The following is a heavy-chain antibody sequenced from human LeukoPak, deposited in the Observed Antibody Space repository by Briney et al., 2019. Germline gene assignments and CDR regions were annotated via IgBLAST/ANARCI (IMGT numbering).Heavy chain of an antibody. CDR3: ARDLGYYGSGSYFY. J-gene: IGHJ4*02. Sequence: GGSLRLSCAASGFIFSTYWMSWVRQAPGKGLEWVANIKQDGSEKYYVDSVKGRFTISRDNAKNSLYLQMNSLRAEDTAVYYCARDLGYYGSGSYFYWGQGTLVTVSS. CDR2: IKQDGSEK. D-gene: IGHD3-10*01. V-gene: IGHV3-7*01. CDR1: GFIFSTYW.